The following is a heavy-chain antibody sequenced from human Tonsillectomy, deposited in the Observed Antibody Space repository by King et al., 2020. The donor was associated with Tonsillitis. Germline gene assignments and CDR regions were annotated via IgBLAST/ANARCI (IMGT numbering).Heavy chain of an antibody. D-gene: IGHD3-22*01. J-gene: IGHJ4*02. V-gene: IGHV3-23*04. CDR3: AKDKGYYDSSGYYSRDCDY. Sequence: VQLVESGGGLVQPGGSLRLSCAASGFTFSSYAMSWVRQAPGKGLEWVSAISGSGGSTYYADSVKGRFTISRDNTKNTLYLQMNSLRAEDTAVYYCAKDKGYYDSSGYYSRDCDYWGQGTLVTVSS. CDR1: GFTFSSYA. CDR2: ISGSGGST.